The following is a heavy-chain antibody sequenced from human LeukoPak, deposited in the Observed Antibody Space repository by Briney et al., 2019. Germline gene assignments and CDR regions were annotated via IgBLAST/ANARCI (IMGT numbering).Heavy chain of an antibody. J-gene: IGHJ6*02. CDR2: FDPEDGET. D-gene: IGHD6-13*01. CDR3: ATEFNLRIAAARYYYYGMDA. Sequence: ASVKVSCKVSGYTLTELSMHWVRQAPGKGLEWMGGFDPEDGETIYAQKFQGRVTMTEDTSTDTAYMELSSLRSEDTAVYYCATEFNLRIAAARYYYYGMDAWGQGTTVTVSS. V-gene: IGHV1-24*01. CDR1: GYTLTELS.